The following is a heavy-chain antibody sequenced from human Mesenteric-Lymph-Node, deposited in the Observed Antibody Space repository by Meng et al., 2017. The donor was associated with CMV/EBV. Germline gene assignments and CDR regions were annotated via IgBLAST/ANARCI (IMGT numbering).Heavy chain of an antibody. D-gene: IGHD4-23*01. J-gene: IGHJ4*02. CDR3: ARHQRWLKSEGGFNY. Sequence: VLLKPSLTSSLPSAVYGGSFSGYYWSWIRQPPGKGLEWIGEINHSGSTNYNPSLKSRVTISVDTSKNQFSLKLSSVTAADTAVYYCARHQRWLKSEGGFNYWGQGTLVTVSS. CDR1: GGSFSGYY. CDR2: INHSGST. V-gene: IGHV4-34*01.